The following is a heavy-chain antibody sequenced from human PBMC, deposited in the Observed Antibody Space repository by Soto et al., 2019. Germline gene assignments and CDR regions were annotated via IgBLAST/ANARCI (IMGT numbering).Heavy chain of an antibody. CDR2: TYYIGST. CDR3: ARAGGTVAAINFYGLDV. Sequence: PSETLSLTRTVSGDSISSGGSYWTWTRQHPGKGLEWIGYTYYIGSTYYNPSLQSRVTISVDTSKNQVSLKLSSVTAADTAVYYCARAGGTVAAINFYGLDVWGQGTTVTVSS. D-gene: IGHD1-26*01. CDR1: GDSISSGGSY. V-gene: IGHV4-31*03. J-gene: IGHJ6*02.